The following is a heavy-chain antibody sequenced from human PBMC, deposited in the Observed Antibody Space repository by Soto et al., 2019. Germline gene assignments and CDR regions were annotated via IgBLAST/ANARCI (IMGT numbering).Heavy chain of an antibody. Sequence: ASVKVSCKASGYTFTSYYMHWVRQAPGQGLEWMGIINPSGGSTSYAQKFQGRVTMTRDTSTSTVYMELSSLRSEDTAVYYCARPAVTTYHYYYYGMDVWGQGTTVTVSS. CDR1: GYTFTSYY. V-gene: IGHV1-46*01. CDR2: INPSGGST. D-gene: IGHD4-17*01. J-gene: IGHJ6*02. CDR3: ARPAVTTYHYYYYGMDV.